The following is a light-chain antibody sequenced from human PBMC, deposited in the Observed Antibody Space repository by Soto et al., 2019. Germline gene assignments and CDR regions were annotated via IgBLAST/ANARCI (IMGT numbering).Light chain of an antibody. CDR2: DAS. J-gene: IGKJ3*01. Sequence: DIQMTQSPSTLSASVGDRVTITCRASQSIRNWLAWYQQKPGTAPKLLIYDASNLQSGVPSRFSGSGSGTELNLTISSLQPEDFATYYCQLYNSYYSGVSTLGPGTKVDIK. CDR1: QSIRNW. CDR3: QLYNSYYSGVST. V-gene: IGKV1-5*01.